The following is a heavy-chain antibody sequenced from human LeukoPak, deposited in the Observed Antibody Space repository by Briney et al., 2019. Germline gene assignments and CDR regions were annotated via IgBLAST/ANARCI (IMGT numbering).Heavy chain of an antibody. CDR1: GYSISSGYY. V-gene: IGHV4-38-2*02. CDR2: IYYSGST. CDR3: ARANPGAFDI. J-gene: IGHJ3*02. Sequence: SETLSLTCTVSGYSISSGYYWGWIRQPPGKGLEWIGSIYYSGSTYYNPSLKSRVTISVDTSKNQFSLKLSSVTAADTAVYYCARANPGAFDIWGQGTMVTVSS.